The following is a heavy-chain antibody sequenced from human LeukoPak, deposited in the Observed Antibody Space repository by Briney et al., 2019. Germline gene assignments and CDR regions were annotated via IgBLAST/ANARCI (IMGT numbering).Heavy chain of an antibody. V-gene: IGHV4-4*02. CDR1: GASISSNNW. Sequence: SETLSLTCDVSGASISSNNWWSWVRQPPGKGLEWIGEIFHGGNTNYNPSLKSRVTISVDKSNNLFSLKLSSVTAADTAVYYCARNKESNSWYPVFDYWGQGTLVTVSS. D-gene: IGHD6-13*01. CDR2: IFHGGNT. J-gene: IGHJ4*02. CDR3: ARNKESNSWYPVFDY.